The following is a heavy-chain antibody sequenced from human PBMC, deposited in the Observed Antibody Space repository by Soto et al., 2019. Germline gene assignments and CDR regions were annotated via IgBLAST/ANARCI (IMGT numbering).Heavy chain of an antibody. V-gene: IGHV1-8*01. CDR3: ARASGWNYDFWSGSGYYYYGMDV. CDR2: MSPNSGNT. J-gene: IGHJ6*02. D-gene: IGHD3-3*01. CDR1: GYTFTSYD. Sequence: ASVKVSCKASGYTFTSYDINWVRQATGQGLEWMGWMSPNSGNTGYAQKFQGRVTMTRNTSISTAYMELSSLRSEDTAVYYCARASGWNYDFWSGSGYYYYGMDVWGQGTTVTVSS.